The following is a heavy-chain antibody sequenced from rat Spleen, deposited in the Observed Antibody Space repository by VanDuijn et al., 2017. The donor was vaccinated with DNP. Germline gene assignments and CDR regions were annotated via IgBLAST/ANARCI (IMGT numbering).Heavy chain of an antibody. V-gene: IGHV5-31*01. J-gene: IGHJ2*01. D-gene: IGHD1-1*01. Sequence: EVQLVESGGDLVQPGRSLKLSCVASGFTFSYYWMAWIRQVPGKGLEWIASITGGGGTTSYPDSVKGRFTISRDDAKNTLSLQMNSLRSEDTATYYCTRVTAYYYFDYWGQGVMVTVSS. CDR1: GFTFSYYW. CDR3: TRVTAYYYFDY. CDR2: ITGGGGTT.